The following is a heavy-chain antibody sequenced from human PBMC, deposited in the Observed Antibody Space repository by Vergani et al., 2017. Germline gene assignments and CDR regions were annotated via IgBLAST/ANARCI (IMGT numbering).Heavy chain of an antibody. J-gene: IGHJ4*02. Sequence: QVQLQESGPGLVKPSETLSLTCAVSGYSISSGYYWGWIRQPPGKGLEWIGSIYQSGSTYYTPSLKSRVTISVDTSKNQFSLKLSSVTAADTAVYYCASGPWGYYGSSGYSWGQGTLVTVSS. V-gene: IGHV4-38-2*01. D-gene: IGHD3-22*01. CDR2: IYQSGST. CDR3: ASGPWGYYGSSGYS. CDR1: GYSISSGYY.